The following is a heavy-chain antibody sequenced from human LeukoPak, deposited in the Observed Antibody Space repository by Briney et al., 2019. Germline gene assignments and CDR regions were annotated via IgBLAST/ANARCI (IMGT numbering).Heavy chain of an antibody. D-gene: IGHD4-17*01. CDR1: GFTFSDHY. V-gene: IGHV3-72*01. CDR2: IRNKANSYTT. CDR3: TTDPAGVTTVTSPNYYFDY. Sequence: GGSLRLSCAASGFTFSDHYMDWVRQAPGKGLEWVGRIRNKANSYTTEYAASVKGRFTISRDDSKNTLYLQMNSLKTEDTAVYYCTTDPAGVTTVTSPNYYFDYWGAGTLVTVSS. J-gene: IGHJ4*02.